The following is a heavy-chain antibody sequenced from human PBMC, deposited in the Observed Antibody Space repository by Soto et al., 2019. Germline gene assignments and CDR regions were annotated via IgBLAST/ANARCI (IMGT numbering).Heavy chain of an antibody. D-gene: IGHD3-22*01. CDR2: ISAYNGNT. CDR3: ARDWYYYDSSGYYYDGGYFDY. V-gene: IGHV1-18*01. CDR1: GYTFTSYG. J-gene: IGHJ4*02. Sequence: GALVKVSCKASGYTFTSYGISWVRQAPGQGLEWMGWISAYNGNTNYAQKLQGRVTMTTGTSTSTAYMELRSLRSDDTAVYYCARDWYYYDSSGYYYDGGYFDYWGQGTLVTVSS.